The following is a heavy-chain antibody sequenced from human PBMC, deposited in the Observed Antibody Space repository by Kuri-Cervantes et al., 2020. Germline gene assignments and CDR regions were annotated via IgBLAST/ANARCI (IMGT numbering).Heavy chain of an antibody. D-gene: IGHD1-1*01. V-gene: IGHV4-59*08. CDR2: FHYSGST. CDR1: GGPISSYY. J-gene: IGHJ4*02. Sequence: SETLSLTCTVSGGPISSYYWSWIRQPPGKGLEWIGFFHYSGSTYYNPSLKSRVTISVDTSKNQFSLKLSSVTAADTAIYYCARRTAATIGTTTMYYFDYWGQGALVTVSS. CDR3: ARRTAATIGTTTMYYFDY.